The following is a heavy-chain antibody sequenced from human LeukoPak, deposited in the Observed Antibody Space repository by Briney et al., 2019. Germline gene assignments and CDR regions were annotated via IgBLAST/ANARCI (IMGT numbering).Heavy chain of an antibody. Sequence: GGSLRLSCAASGFTFSSYGMHWVRQAPGKGLEWVAFIRYDGSNKYYADSVKGRFTISRDNSKNTLYLQMNSLRAEDTAVYYCAKMYYYDSSGYDAFDTWGQGTMVTVSS. CDR1: GFTFSSYG. J-gene: IGHJ3*02. CDR2: IRYDGSNK. CDR3: AKMYYYDSSGYDAFDT. D-gene: IGHD3-22*01. V-gene: IGHV3-30*02.